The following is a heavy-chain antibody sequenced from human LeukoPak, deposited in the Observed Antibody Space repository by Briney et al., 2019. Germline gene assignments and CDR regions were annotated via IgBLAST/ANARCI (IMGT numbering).Heavy chain of an antibody. CDR2: IFHSGST. Sequence: SGTLSLTCVVSGGSISSNNWWSWVRQPPGKGLEWIGEIFHSGSTNHNPSLKSRVTISVDKSKNQFSLRLSSVTAADTAVYYCARVLSGSNFDYWGQGTLVTVSS. D-gene: IGHD3-22*01. J-gene: IGHJ4*02. CDR3: ARVLSGSNFDY. CDR1: GGSISSNNW. V-gene: IGHV4-4*02.